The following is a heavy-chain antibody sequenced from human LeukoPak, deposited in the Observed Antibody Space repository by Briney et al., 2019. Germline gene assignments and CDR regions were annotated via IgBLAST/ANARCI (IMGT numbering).Heavy chain of an antibody. CDR3: AKGGTVAGFRGDY. CDR2: ISWNSGSI. D-gene: IGHD6-19*01. Sequence: PGRSLRLSCAASGFTFDDFAMHWVRQAPGKGLEWVSGISWNSGSIGYADSVKGRFTISRDNAKNSLYLQMNSLRAEDTALYYCAKGGTVAGFRGDYWGQGTLVTVSS. V-gene: IGHV3-9*01. J-gene: IGHJ4*02. CDR1: GFTFDDFA.